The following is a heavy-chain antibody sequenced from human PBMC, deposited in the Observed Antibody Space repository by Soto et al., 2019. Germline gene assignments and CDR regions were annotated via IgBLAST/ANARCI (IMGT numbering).Heavy chain of an antibody. D-gene: IGHD5-12*01. V-gene: IGHV4-59*08. CDR3: ARSPTNSGYDFGYFDY. CDR2: IYYSGST. Sequence: PSETLSLTCTVSGGSISSYYWSWIRQPPGKGLEWIGYIYYSGSTNYNPSLKSRVTVSVDTSKNQFSLKLSSVTAADTAVYYCARSPTNSGYDFGYFDYWGQGTLVTVSS. J-gene: IGHJ4*02. CDR1: GGSISSYY.